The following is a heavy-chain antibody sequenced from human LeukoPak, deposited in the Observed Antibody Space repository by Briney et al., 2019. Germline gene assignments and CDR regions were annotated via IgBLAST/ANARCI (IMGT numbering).Heavy chain of an antibody. Sequence: GGSLRLSCAASGFTFSSYEMNWVRQAPGKGLEWVSYISGVGSVNNYADSVKGRFTISRDNAKNSLYLEMNSLRAEDTALYFCAREITYQHSSAYDYWGQGTRVTVSS. V-gene: IGHV3-48*03. CDR3: AREITYQHSSAYDY. CDR1: GFTFSSYE. J-gene: IGHJ4*02. CDR2: ISGVGSVN. D-gene: IGHD3-22*01.